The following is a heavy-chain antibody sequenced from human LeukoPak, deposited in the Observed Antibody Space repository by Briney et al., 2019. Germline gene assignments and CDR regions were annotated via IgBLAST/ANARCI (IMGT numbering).Heavy chain of an antibody. Sequence: GGSLRLSCAASGFTFSSYSMNWVRHAPAKGLEWVSSISSSSSYIYYADSVKGRFTISRDNAKNSLYLQMNSLRAEDTAVYYCARDIAVAGNNYWGQGTLVTVSS. V-gene: IGHV3-21*01. CDR1: GFTFSSYS. D-gene: IGHD6-19*01. CDR2: ISSSSSYI. J-gene: IGHJ4*02. CDR3: ARDIAVAGNNY.